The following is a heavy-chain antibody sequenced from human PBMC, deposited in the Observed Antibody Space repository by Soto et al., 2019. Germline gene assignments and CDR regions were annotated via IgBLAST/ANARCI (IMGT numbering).Heavy chain of an antibody. V-gene: IGHV1-46*01. CDR3: AINYDDSSAYLY. J-gene: IGHJ4*02. CDR2: IDPSGNGT. CDR1: GHTLINYY. D-gene: IGHD3-22*01. Sequence: QVQLVQSGAEVKKPGASVKVSCKASGHTLINYYMHWVRQAPGQGLDWLGKIDPSGNGTSYAERFQGRITLTSDTSTNTVYVELSSLRSEDTAIYYFAINYDDSSAYLYWGQGTLVTVSS.